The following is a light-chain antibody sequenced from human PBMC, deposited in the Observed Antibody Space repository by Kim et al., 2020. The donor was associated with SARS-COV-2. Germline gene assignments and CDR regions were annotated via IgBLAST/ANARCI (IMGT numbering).Light chain of an antibody. CDR2: QDS. J-gene: IGLJ2*01. V-gene: IGLV3-1*01. CDR3: QAWDSSTVV. CDR1: KLGDKY. Sequence: SVSPVQTASITCYGNKLGDKYACWYQQKPGQSPVLVIYQDSKRPSGIPERFSGSNSGNTATLTISGTQAMDEADYYCQAWDSSTVVFGGGTQLTVL.